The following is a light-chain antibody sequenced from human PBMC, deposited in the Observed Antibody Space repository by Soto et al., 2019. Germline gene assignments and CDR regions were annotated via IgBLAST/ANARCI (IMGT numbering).Light chain of an antibody. V-gene: IGKV3D-20*01. CDR3: QHYGTSPRT. J-gene: IGKJ1*01. Sequence: EIVLTQSPATLSLSPGERATLSCGASQSFSGSYLAWYQQKPGLAPRLLMYDAFSRATGIPDRFSGSGSGTDFTLTISRMEPEDFAVYYCQHYGTSPRTFGQGTKVDIK. CDR1: QSFSGSY. CDR2: DAF.